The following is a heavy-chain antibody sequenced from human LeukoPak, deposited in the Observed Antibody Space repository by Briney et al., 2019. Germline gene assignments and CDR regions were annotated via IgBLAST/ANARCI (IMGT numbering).Heavy chain of an antibody. CDR2: IYYSGST. CDR3: ARVPARRVVTTPTYFDY. Sequence: ETLSLTCIVSGGSIRSYYWTWIRQPPGKGLEWIGYIYYSGSTSYNPSLKSRVTISVDTSKNQFSLKLSSVTAADTAVYYCARVPARRVVTTPTYFDYWGQGTLVTVSS. D-gene: IGHD2-21*02. V-gene: IGHV4-59*01. CDR1: GGSIRSYY. J-gene: IGHJ4*02.